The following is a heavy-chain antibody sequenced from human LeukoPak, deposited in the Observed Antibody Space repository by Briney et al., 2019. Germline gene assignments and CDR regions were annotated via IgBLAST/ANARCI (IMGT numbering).Heavy chain of an antibody. D-gene: IGHD6-6*01. CDR1: GFTFSSYE. CDR2: ISSSGSTI. CDR3: ARTEYSSPGAFDI. Sequence: GGSLRLSCAASGFTFSSYEMNWVRQAPGKGLEWVSYISSSGSTIYYADSVKGRSTISRDNAKNSLYLQMNSLRAEDTAVYYCARTEYSSPGAFDIWGQGTMVTVSS. V-gene: IGHV3-48*03. J-gene: IGHJ3*02.